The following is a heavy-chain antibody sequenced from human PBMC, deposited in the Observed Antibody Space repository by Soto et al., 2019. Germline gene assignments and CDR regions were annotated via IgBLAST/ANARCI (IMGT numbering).Heavy chain of an antibody. Sequence: GGSLRLSCAASGFTFSSHAMSWIRQAQGKGLEWVSAISGSGGSTYYADSVKGRFTISRDNSKNTLYLQMNSLRAEDTAVYYCAKGPWIAAAGTPDYWGQGTLVTVSS. CDR2: ISGSGGST. J-gene: IGHJ4*02. D-gene: IGHD6-13*01. CDR3: AKGPWIAAAGTPDY. V-gene: IGHV3-23*01. CDR1: GFTFSSHA.